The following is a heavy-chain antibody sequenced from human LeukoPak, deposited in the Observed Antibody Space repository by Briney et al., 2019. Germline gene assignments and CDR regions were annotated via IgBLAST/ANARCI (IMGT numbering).Heavy chain of an antibody. V-gene: IGHV3-53*01. CDR3: ARELSGYSSSWYDY. CDR1: GFTVSSNY. D-gene: IGHD6-13*01. CDR2: IYSGGST. Sequence: GGSLRLSCAASGFTVSSNYMSWVRQAPGKGLEWVSVIYSGGSTYYADSVKGRFTISRDSSKNTLYLQMNSLRAEDTAVYYCARELSGYSSSWYDYWGQGTLVTVSS. J-gene: IGHJ4*02.